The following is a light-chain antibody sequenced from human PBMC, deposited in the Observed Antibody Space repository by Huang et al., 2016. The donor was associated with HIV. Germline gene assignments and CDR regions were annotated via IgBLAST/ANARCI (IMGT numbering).Light chain of an antibody. CDR3: QRYNIAPRA. V-gene: IGKV1-27*01. CDR1: QNIDTF. Sequence: DIQLTQSPSSLSASPGVRVTLTCRTSQNIDTFLAWSQQKPGGVPKLLIYASSTLQSGVPSRFSGRGSGTDFALTISSLQPEDAATYYCQRYNIAPRAFGQGTTV. CDR2: ASS. J-gene: IGKJ1*01.